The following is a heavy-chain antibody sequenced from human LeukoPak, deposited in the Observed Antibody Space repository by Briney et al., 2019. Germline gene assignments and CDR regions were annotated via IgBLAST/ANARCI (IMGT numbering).Heavy chain of an antibody. CDR1: GVSISSGGYS. V-gene: IGHV4-30-2*01. Sequence: PSETLSLTCAVSGVSISSGGYSWSWIRQPPGKGLEWIGYIYHSGSTYYNPSLKSRVTISVDRSKNQFSLKLSSVTAADTAVYYCARVQCSSTSCYGYYYYGMDVWGQGTTVTVSS. CDR3: ARVQCSSTSCYGYYYYGMDV. CDR2: IYHSGST. D-gene: IGHD2-2*01. J-gene: IGHJ6*02.